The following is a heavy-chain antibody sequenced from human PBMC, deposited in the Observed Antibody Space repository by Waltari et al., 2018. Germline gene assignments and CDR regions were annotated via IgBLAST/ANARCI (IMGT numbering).Heavy chain of an antibody. D-gene: IGHD3-9*01. V-gene: IGHV1-8*03. Sequence: QVQLVQSGAEVRKPGASVKVSCKASGYTFTSYDINWVRQATGQGLGWMGMRKPNSGNTGYAQKFQGRGTITRNTSISTAYMELSSLGSEDTAVYYYARGPDWFLHHGAFDIWGQGTMVTVSS. CDR1: GYTFTSYD. CDR3: ARGPDWFLHHGAFDI. J-gene: IGHJ3*02. CDR2: RKPNSGNT.